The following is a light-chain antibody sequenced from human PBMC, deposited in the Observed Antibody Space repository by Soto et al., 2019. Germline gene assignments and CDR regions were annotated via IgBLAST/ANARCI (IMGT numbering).Light chain of an antibody. Sequence: DIQMTQSPSTLSASVGDRVTITCRASQSISSWLAWYRQKPGKAPKLLIYKASNLESGVPSRFSGSGSGTEFTLTISSLQPDDFATYYCQQYNSYSATFGQGTKVDIK. V-gene: IGKV1-5*03. CDR3: QQYNSYSAT. CDR2: KAS. CDR1: QSISSW. J-gene: IGKJ1*01.